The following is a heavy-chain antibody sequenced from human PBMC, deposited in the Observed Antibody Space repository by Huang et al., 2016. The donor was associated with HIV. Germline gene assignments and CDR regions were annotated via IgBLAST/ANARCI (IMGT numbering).Heavy chain of an antibody. V-gene: IGHV3-30-3*01. CDR1: GFPFNNHA. CDR2: RSNDGSNN. J-gene: IGHJ3*02. D-gene: IGHD5-18*01. CDR3: ARAKDTWDAYDI. Sequence: QVQLVESGGGVVQPGRSLRLSCAASGFPFNNHAMHWVRQASGKGLDWVAVRSNDGSNNYHADSVKGRFTISRDSSKSTLFLHMTSLRTEDTAVYYCARAKDTWDAYDIWGQGTMVIVSS.